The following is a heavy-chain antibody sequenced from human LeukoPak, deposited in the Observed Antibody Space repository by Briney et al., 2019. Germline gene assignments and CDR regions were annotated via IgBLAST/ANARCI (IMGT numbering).Heavy chain of an antibody. D-gene: IGHD3-9*01. CDR1: GFTFSSYG. J-gene: IGHJ4*02. Sequence: GGSLRLSCAASGFTFSSYGMHWVRQAPGKGLEWVAVIWYDGSNKYYADSVKGRFTISRDNSKNTLYLQMNSLRAEDTAVYYCARDGGYYDILTGLDYWGQGTLVTVSS. V-gene: IGHV3-33*01. CDR3: ARDGGYYDILTGLDY. CDR2: IWYDGSNK.